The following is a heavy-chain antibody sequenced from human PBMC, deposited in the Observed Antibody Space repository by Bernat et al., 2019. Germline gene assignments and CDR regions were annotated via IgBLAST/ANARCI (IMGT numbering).Heavy chain of an antibody. J-gene: IGHJ4*02. Sequence: EVQLVESGGGLVQPGGSLRLSCAASGFTFSSRWMHWVRQAPGKGLVWVSRINNEGGSTTYADSVKGRLIISRDNAKDTLYLQMNSLRAEDTAVYYCARDPLGYCSGGSCYFDYWGQGTLVTVSS. CDR2: INNEGGST. CDR3: ARDPLGYCSGGSCYFDY. V-gene: IGHV3-74*01. CDR1: GFTFSSRW. D-gene: IGHD2-15*01.